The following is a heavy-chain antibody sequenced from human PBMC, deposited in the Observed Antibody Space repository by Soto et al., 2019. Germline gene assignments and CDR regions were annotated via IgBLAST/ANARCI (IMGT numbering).Heavy chain of an antibody. Sequence: GASVKVSCKASGYTFTSYFFHWVRQAPGQGLEWMGIINPSGGSTSYAHKFQGRVTMTRDTSTSTLYMELSGLRSEDTAVYYCARWYYYGSGNYDKSHHSYYYGMDVWGQGTTVTVSS. J-gene: IGHJ6*02. CDR3: ARWYYYGSGNYDKSHHSYYYGMDV. CDR2: INPSGGST. D-gene: IGHD3-10*01. CDR1: GYTFTSYF. V-gene: IGHV1-46*01.